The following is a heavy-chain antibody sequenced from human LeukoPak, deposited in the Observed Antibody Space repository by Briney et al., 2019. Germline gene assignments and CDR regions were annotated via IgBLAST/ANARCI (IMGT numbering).Heavy chain of an antibody. J-gene: IGHJ6*03. CDR3: ARAPPLLKGMDV. CDR2: IYYSGST. CDR1: GGSISSGSYY. Sequence: SQTLSLTCTVSGGSISSGSYYWSWIRQPAGKGLEWIGSIYYSGSTYYNPSLKSRVTMSVDTSKNQFSLKLSSVTAADTAVYYCARAPPLLKGMDVWGKGTTVTVSS. V-gene: IGHV4-39*07.